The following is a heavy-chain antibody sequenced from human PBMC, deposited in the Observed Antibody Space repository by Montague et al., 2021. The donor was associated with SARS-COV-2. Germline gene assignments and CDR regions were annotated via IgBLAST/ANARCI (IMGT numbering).Heavy chain of an antibody. V-gene: IGHV4-34*01. Sequence: SETLSLTCAVSGGSFNGYYWGWIRQPPGKGLEWVGEINHRGSPTYNPTLKSRVTISADTSKNQFSLRLTSVTAADTATYFCARGKEDFFMTVVVVTAASYYFNSLGQVTLVTVSS. J-gene: IGHJ4*02. CDR3: ARGKEDFFMTVVVVTAASYYFNS. CDR2: INHRGSP. D-gene: IGHD3-22*01. CDR1: GGSFNGYY.